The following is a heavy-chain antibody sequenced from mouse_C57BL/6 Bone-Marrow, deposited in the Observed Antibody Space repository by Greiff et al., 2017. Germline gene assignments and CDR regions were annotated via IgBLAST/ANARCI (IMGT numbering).Heavy chain of an antibody. J-gene: IGHJ3*01. CDR3: ARQGYDYPFAY. V-gene: IGHV5-2*01. CDR1: EYEFPSHD. D-gene: IGHD2-4*01. CDR2: INSDGGST. Sequence: EVHLVESGGGLVQPGESLKLSCESNEYEFPSHDMSWVRKTPEKRLELVAVINSDGGSTYYPDTMERRFIISRDNTKKTLYLQMSSLRSEDTALYYGARQGYDYPFAYWGQGTLVTVSA.